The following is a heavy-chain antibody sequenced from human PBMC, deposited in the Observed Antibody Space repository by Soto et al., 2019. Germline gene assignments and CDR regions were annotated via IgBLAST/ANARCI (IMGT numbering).Heavy chain of an antibody. V-gene: IGHV4-39*01. CDR2: IYYTRST. CDR3: GRKRRYYYDSSGYANC. Sequence: PSETLSLTCTVSGGSISSSSYYWGGVRQPPGKGLACIVSIYYTRSTYYTPSLQRRVTISLDTSKNQFSLKLSYVTAADTDVYYCGRKRRYYYDSSGYANCCGKTTLLTVSS. D-gene: IGHD3-22*01. CDR1: GGSISSSSYY. J-gene: IGHJ4*02.